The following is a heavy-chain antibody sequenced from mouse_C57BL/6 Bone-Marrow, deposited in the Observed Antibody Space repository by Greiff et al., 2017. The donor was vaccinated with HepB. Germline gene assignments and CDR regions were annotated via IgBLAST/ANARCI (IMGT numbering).Heavy chain of an antibody. D-gene: IGHD2-4*01. V-gene: IGHV14-4*01. Sequence: EVQLQQSGAELVRPGASVKLSCTASGFNIKDDYMHWVKQRPEQGLEWIGWIDPENGDTEYASKFQGKATITADTSSNTAYLQLSSLTSEDTAVYYCTTWDDYDDWGKGTTLTVAS. J-gene: IGHJ2*01. CDR1: GFNIKDDY. CDR2: IDPENGDT. CDR3: TTWDDYDD.